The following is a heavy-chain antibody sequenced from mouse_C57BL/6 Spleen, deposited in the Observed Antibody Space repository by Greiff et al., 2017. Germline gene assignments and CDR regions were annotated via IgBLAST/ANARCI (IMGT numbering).Heavy chain of an antibody. Sequence: EVKLMESGGGLVQPKGSLKLSCAASGFSFNTYAMNWVRQAPGKGLEWVARIRSKSNNYATYYADSVKDRFTISRDDSESMLYLQMNNLKTEDTAMYYCVRYHDGYFAMDYWGQGTSVTVSS. J-gene: IGHJ4*01. CDR2: IRSKSNNYAT. CDR3: VRYHDGYFAMDY. D-gene: IGHD2-3*01. V-gene: IGHV10-1*01. CDR1: GFSFNTYA.